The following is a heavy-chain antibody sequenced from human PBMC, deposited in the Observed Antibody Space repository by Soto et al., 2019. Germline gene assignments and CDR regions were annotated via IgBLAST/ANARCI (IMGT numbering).Heavy chain of an antibody. CDR1: GFSFTYAW. CDR3: ATDGGA. CDR2: IKSKTAGGTT. V-gene: IGHV3-15*07. Sequence: EVQVVESGGGLVKPGGWLTPSCAASGFSFTYAWMNWVRQAPGTGLEWVGRIKSKTAGGTTDYTAPVKGRFTISRDDSKNTLFLQMNSLKAEDTAAYYCATDGGAWGQGTLVTVSS. J-gene: IGHJ5*02. D-gene: IGHD3-10*01.